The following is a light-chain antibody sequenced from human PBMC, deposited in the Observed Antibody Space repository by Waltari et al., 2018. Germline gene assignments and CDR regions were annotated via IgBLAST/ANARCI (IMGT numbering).Light chain of an antibody. CDR3: CSYAGGYTFRI. J-gene: IGLJ1*01. CDR2: DVT. V-gene: IGLV2-11*01. CDR1: SSDVGGYEY. Sequence: SALTQPPSVSGSPGQSVTISCTGSSSDVGGYEYVSWFQHHPGKAPKLLIYDVTNRPSGVPDRFSGSKSGDTAYLTISGLQSEDEADYHCCSYAGGYTFRIFGTGTRVTVL.